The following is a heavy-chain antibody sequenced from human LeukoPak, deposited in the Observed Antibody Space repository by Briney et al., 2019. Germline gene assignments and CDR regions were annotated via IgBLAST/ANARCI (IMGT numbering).Heavy chain of an antibody. CDR2: INPNSGGT. J-gene: IGHJ6*03. CDR3: ARQSGDYSYYYYMDV. CDR1: GYIFTGYY. V-gene: IGHV1-2*02. D-gene: IGHD2-21*02. Sequence: GASVKVSCKASGYIFTGYYMHWVRQAPGQGLEWMGWINPNSGGTNYAQKFQGRVTMTRDTSINIAYMELSRLRSDDTAMYYCARQSGDYSYYYYMDVWGKGTTVTISS.